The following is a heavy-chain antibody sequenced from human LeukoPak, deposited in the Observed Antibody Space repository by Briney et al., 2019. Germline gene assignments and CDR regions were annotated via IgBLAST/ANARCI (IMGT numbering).Heavy chain of an antibody. CDR1: GFTFGDYA. CDR2: ISSSGSTI. CDR3: AELGITMIGGV. V-gene: IGHV3-48*03. D-gene: IGHD3-10*02. Sequence: GGSLRLSCTGSGFTFGDYAISWVRQAPGKGLEWVSYISSSGSTIYCADSVKGRFTISRDNAKNSLYLQMNSLRAEDTAVYYCAELGITMIGGVWGKGTTVTISS. J-gene: IGHJ6*04.